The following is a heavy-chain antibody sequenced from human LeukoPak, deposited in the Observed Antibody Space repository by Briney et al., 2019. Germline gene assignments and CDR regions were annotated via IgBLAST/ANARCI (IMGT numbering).Heavy chain of an antibody. CDR3: ARGWGSSWYGHLDY. D-gene: IGHD6-13*01. CDR1: GGSISSSNSY. Sequence: SETLSLTCTVSGGSISSSNSYWGWIRQPPGKGLEWIGSIYYSGNTYYNASLKSQVSISIDTSKNQFSLKLSSVTAADTAVYYCARGWGSSWYGHLDYWGQGTLVTVSS. CDR2: IYYSGNT. V-gene: IGHV4-39*01. J-gene: IGHJ4*02.